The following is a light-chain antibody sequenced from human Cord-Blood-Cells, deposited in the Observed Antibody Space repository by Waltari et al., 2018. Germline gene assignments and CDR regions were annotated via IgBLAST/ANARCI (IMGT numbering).Light chain of an antibody. CDR3: QKYYSTPQT. V-gene: IGKV4-1*01. Sequence: DIVMTQSPDSLAVSLGERATINCKSSQSVLYSSNNKNYLAWYQQKPGQPPKLLIYWASTRESGVPDRFSCSGSGTDFTLTISSLQAEDVAVYYCQKYYSTPQTFGQGTKVEIK. CDR1: QSVLYSSNNKNY. CDR2: WAS. J-gene: IGKJ1*01.